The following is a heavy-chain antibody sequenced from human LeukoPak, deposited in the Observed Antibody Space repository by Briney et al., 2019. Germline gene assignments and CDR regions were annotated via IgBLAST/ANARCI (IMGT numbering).Heavy chain of an antibody. V-gene: IGHV1-69*05. J-gene: IGHJ5*02. CDR2: IIPIFGTA. CDR1: GGTFSSYA. CDR3: ARVTGGITGTLNWFDP. Sequence: TSVKVSCKASGGTFSSYAISWVRQAPGQGLEWMGGIIPIFGTANYAQKFQGRVTITTDESTSTAYMELSSLRSEDTAVYYCARVTGGITGTLNWFDPWGQGTLVTVSS. D-gene: IGHD1-20*01.